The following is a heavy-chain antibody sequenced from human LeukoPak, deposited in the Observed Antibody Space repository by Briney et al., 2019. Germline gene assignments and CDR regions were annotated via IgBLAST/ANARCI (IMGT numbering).Heavy chain of an antibody. CDR3: ARGSGYSYGYED. CDR1: GFTFSSYS. D-gene: IGHD5-18*01. J-gene: IGHJ4*02. CDR2: ISSSSSYI. V-gene: IGHV3-21*01. Sequence: AGGSLRLSCAASGFTFSSYSMNWVRQAPGKGLEWVSSISSSSSYIYYADSVKGRFTISRDNAKNSLYLLMNSLRAEDTAVYYCARGSGYSYGYEDWGQGTLVTVSS.